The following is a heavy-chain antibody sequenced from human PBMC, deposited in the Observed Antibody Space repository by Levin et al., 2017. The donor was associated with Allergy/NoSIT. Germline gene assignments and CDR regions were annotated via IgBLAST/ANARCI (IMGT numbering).Heavy chain of an antibody. V-gene: IGHV4-39*07. Sequence: PGGSLRLSCTVSGASISGSSYFWGWIRQPPGKRLEWIGSIYYSGAAYYNPSLKSRVTISVDTSKNQFSLKLTSVTAADTAVYYCARKYASVDYWGQGTLVTVSS. J-gene: IGHJ4*02. CDR1: GASISGSSYF. CDR2: IYYSGAA. CDR3: ARKYASVDY.